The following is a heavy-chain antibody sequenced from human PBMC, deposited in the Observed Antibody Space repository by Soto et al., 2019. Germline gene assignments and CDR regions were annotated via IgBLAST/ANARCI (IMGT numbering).Heavy chain of an antibody. CDR1: GFTFSSYV. CDR2: ISTGGTDK. CDR3: AREACSGGNCFYFGPDY. V-gene: IGHV3-30-3*01. Sequence: GGSLRLSCASSGFTFSSYVIRWVRHAPGKGLEWVALISTGGTDKYYPDSVRGRFTISRDNSKNTLYLQMNSLRAEDTAVYYCAREACSGGNCFYFGPDYWGQGTLVT. J-gene: IGHJ4*02. D-gene: IGHD2-15*01.